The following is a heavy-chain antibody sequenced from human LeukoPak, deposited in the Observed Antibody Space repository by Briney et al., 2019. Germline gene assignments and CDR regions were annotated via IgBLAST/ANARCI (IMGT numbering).Heavy chain of an antibody. V-gene: IGHV3-7*03. CDR2: IKQDGSEK. CDR3: AKGRCSGGTCYSNNPFDI. J-gene: IGHJ3*02. D-gene: IGHD2-15*01. Sequence: GGSLRLSCAVSGFTFDDYAMHWVRQAPGKGLEWVANIKQDGSEKYYVDSVKGRFTISRDNAKNSLYLQMNSLRAEDTAVYYCAKGRCSGGTCYSNNPFDIWGQGTMVTVSS. CDR1: GFTFDDYA.